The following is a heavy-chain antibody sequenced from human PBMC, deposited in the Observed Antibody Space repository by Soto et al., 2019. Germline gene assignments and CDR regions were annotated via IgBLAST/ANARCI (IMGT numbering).Heavy chain of an antibody. CDR3: AGGGTPIDY. J-gene: IGHJ4*02. V-gene: IGHV1-18*01. D-gene: IGHD3-16*01. CDR1: GYTFTNFG. CDR2: ISAYNGNT. Sequence: QVQLVQSGAEVKKRGASVKVSCKASGYTFTNFGISWVRQAPGQGLAWMRWISAYNGNTNYAQNFQGRDTMTTDTSSSTAYMELRGLRSGDTAVDSWAGGGTPIDYWGQGTLVSVSS.